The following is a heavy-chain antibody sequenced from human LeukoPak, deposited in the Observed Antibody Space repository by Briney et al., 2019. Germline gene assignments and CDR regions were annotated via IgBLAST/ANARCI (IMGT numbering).Heavy chain of an antibody. Sequence: PGGSLRLSCAASGFTFSSYSMNWVRQAPGKGLEWLSYISSSGINIYYADSVKGRFTISRDNAKNSPYLQMNSLRAEDSAVYYCARLSNGDWGQGTLVTVSA. CDR2: ISSSGINI. CDR3: ARLSNGD. V-gene: IGHV3-48*01. CDR1: GFTFSSYS. J-gene: IGHJ4*02.